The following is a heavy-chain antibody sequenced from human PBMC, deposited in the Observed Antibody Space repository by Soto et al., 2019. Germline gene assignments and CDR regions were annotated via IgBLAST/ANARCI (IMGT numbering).Heavy chain of an antibody. V-gene: IGHV4-59*01. CDR3: ATQTGLYYYGMDV. J-gene: IGHJ6*02. Sequence: QVQLQESGPGLVKPSETLSLTCTVSGGSINAFFWSWVRQPPGKGLESIGYIFYSGSTNYNPSLKSRVTISLDTSKTQFSPNLTSVTAADTAVYYCATQTGLYYYGMDVWGQGTTVAVSS. CDR2: IFYSGST. CDR1: GGSINAFF.